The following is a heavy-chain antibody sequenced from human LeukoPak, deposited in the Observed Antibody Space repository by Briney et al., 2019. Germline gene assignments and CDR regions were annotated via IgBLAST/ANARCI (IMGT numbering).Heavy chain of an antibody. CDR2: ISYDGSNK. V-gene: IGHV3-30*18. D-gene: IGHD4-23*01. J-gene: IGHJ5*02. CDR3: SKDSPYGGNSGWFDP. Sequence: PGGSLRLSCAASGFTFSSYGMHWVRQAPGKGLEGVAVISYDGSNKYYADSVKGRFTISRDNSKNTLYLQMNSLRAEDTAVYYFSKDSPYGGNSGWFDPWGQGALVTVSS. CDR1: GFTFSSYG.